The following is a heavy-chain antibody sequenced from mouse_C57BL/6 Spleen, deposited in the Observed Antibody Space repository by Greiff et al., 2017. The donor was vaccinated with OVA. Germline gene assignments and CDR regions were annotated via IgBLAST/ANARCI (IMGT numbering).Heavy chain of an antibody. V-gene: IGHV1-55*01. D-gene: IGHD2-1*01. CDR1: GYTFTSYW. J-gene: IGHJ3*01. CDR2: IYPGSGST. Sequence: VQLQQPGAELVKPGASVKMSCKASGYTFTSYWITWVKQRPGQGLEWIGDIYPGSGSTNYNEKFKSKATLTVDTSSSTAYMQLSSLTSEDSAVYYCASRYGNYVGWFAYWGQGTLVTVAA. CDR3: ASRYGNYVGWFAY.